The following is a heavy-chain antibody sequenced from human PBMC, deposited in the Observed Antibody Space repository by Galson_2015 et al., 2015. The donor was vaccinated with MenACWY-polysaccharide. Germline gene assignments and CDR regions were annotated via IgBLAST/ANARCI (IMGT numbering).Heavy chain of an antibody. Sequence: LRLSCAASKFTFSDYAMNWVRQAPGKGLEWVSAISGGGDSTFYADSVRGRFTISRDNSKNTLCLQMNSLRAEDTAVFYCAKVTYGSGSYHPYAMDVWGQGTTVTVSS. V-gene: IGHV3-23*01. CDR2: ISGGGDST. D-gene: IGHD3-10*01. J-gene: IGHJ6*02. CDR3: AKVTYGSGSYHPYAMDV. CDR1: KFTFSDYA.